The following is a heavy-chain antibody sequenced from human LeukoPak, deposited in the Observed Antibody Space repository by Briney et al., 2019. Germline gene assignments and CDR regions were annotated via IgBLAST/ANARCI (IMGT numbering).Heavy chain of an antibody. J-gene: IGHJ4*02. D-gene: IGHD6-19*01. CDR1: GGSISSGGYY. Sequence: SQTLSLTCAVSGGSISSGGYYWSWIRQQPGKGLEWIGYIYYSGSTYYNPSLKSRVTISVDTSKNQFSLKLSSVTAADTAVYYCARDWSGWYFDYWGQGTLVTVSS. CDR2: IYYSGST. V-gene: IGHV4-31*11. CDR3: ARDWSGWYFDY.